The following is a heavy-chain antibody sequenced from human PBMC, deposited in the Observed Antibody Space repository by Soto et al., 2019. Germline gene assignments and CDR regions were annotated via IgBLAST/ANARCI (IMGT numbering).Heavy chain of an antibody. V-gene: IGHV1-8*01. Sequence: SVKVSCKASGDTFTTYDINWVRRATGHGLEWMGWINPNSGNIGYAQRFQGRVTMTRDTAIRTAYMEVSSLRSDDTAVYYCARGRASGSYYLLDYWGQGTLVTVSS. CDR3: ARGRASGSYYLLDY. CDR1: GDTFTTYD. J-gene: IGHJ4*02. D-gene: IGHD3-10*01. CDR2: INPNSGNI.